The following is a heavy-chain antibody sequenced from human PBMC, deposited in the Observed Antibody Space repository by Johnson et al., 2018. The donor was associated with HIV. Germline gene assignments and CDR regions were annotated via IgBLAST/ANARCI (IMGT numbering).Heavy chain of an antibody. CDR2: IRYDGSNK. Sequence: QVQLVESGGGVVQPGGSLRLSCAASGFTFSSYGMHWVRQAPGKGLEWVAFIRYDGSNKYYADSVKGRFTISRDNAKDSLYRQMNSLRPDDTAVYYCARGGSSWYLRAFDIWGQGTMVTVSS. D-gene: IGHD6-13*01. CDR1: GFTFSSYG. V-gene: IGHV3-30*02. CDR3: ARGGSSWYLRAFDI. J-gene: IGHJ3*02.